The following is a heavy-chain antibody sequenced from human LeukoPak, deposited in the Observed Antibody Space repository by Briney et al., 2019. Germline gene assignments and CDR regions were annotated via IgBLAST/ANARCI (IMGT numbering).Heavy chain of an antibody. D-gene: IGHD3-16*01. V-gene: IGHV3-30*03. J-gene: IGHJ3*02. Sequence: PGRSLRLSCAASGFTFSSYGMHWVRQAPGKGLEWVAVISYDGSNKYYADSVKGRFTISRDNSKNTLYLQMNSLRAEDTAVYYRELWVPGAGDDIWGQGTMVTVSS. CDR2: ISYDGSNK. CDR3: ELWVPGAGDDI. CDR1: GFTFSSYG.